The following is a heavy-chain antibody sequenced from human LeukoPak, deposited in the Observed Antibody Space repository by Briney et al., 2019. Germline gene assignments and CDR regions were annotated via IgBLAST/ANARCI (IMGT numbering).Heavy chain of an antibody. V-gene: IGHV3-23*01. CDR3: ARGRVGYSSSCPLDY. J-gene: IGHJ4*02. CDR2: ISGSGSTI. Sequence: PGGSLRLSCAASGFTFSSYAMSWVRQAPGKGLEWVSAISGSGSTIYYADSVKGRFTISRDNAKNSLYLQMNSLRAEDTAVYYCARGRVGYSSSCPLDYWGQGTLVTVSS. D-gene: IGHD6-13*01. CDR1: GFTFSSYA.